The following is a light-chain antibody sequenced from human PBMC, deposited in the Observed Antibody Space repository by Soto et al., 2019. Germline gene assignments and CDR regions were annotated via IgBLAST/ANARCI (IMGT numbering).Light chain of an antibody. J-gene: IGKJ1*01. CDR1: QSVNTW. V-gene: IGKV1-5*03. Sequence: DIQLTQSPSTLSASVGDRVTITCRASQSVNTWLAWFRQKPGKAPKLLIYKASTLESGVPSRFNGSGSGTEFTLTITSLLPDDFATYYCQQYDGYSKSFGQGTKLDI. CDR2: KAS. CDR3: QQYDGYSKS.